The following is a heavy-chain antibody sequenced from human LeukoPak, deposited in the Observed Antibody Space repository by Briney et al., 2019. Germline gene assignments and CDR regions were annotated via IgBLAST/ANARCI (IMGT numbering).Heavy chain of an antibody. V-gene: IGHV1-69*04. J-gene: IGHJ4*02. CDR3: ARDKNYDIVTGYYKEYYFDY. CDR2: IIPIFGIA. CDR1: GGTFSSYA. D-gene: IGHD3-9*01. Sequence: ASVKVSCKASGGTFSSYAISWVRQAPGQGLEWMGRIIPIFGIANYAQKFQGRVTITADKSTSTAYMELSSLRSEDTAVYYCARDKNYDIVTGYYKEYYFDYWGQGTLVTVSS.